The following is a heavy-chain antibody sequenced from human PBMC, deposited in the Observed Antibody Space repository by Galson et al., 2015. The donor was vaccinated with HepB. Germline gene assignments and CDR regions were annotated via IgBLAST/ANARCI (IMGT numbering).Heavy chain of an antibody. CDR3: ARDGQGQQLVPFAY. Sequence: SLRLSCAASGFTFSSYAMHWVRQAPGKGLEWVAVISYDGSNKYYADSVKGRFTISRDNSKNTLYLQMNSLRAEDTAVYYCARDGQGQQLVPFAYWGQGTLVTVSS. V-gene: IGHV3-30*04. CDR2: ISYDGSNK. D-gene: IGHD6-13*01. J-gene: IGHJ4*02. CDR1: GFTFSSYA.